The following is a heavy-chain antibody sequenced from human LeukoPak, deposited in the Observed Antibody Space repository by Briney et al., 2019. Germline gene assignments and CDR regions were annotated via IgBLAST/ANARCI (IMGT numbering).Heavy chain of an antibody. J-gene: IGHJ6*03. V-gene: IGHV3-48*01. Sequence: PGGSLRLSCSASPFTFCSYSMNWVRQAPGKGLEWVSYISSSSSTIYYADSVKGRFTISRDNAKNSLYLQMNSLRAEDTAVYYCARDYDSWSQGYYMDVWGKGTTVTVSS. CDR3: ARDYDSWSQGYYMDV. CDR2: ISSSSSTI. D-gene: IGHD3-3*01. CDR1: PFTFCSYS.